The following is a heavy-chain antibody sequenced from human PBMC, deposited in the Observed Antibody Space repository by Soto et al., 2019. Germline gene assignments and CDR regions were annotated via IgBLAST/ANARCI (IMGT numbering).Heavy chain of an antibody. V-gene: IGHV3-30*18. D-gene: IGHD6-13*01. Sequence: GSLRLSCAASGFTFSSYSLHRVPQAPGKWLEWVAVISYDGSNKYYADSVKGRFTISRDNSKNTLYLQMNSLRAEDTAVYYCAKDPGPSIAAAGIGWSDPWGQGTLVTVSS. CDR3: AKDPGPSIAAAGIGWSDP. CDR1: GFTFSSYS. CDR2: ISYDGSNK. J-gene: IGHJ5*02.